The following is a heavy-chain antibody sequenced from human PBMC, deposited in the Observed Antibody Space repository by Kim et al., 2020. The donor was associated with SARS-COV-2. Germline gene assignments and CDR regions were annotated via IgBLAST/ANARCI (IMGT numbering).Heavy chain of an antibody. J-gene: IGHJ3*02. CDR2: ISSGSDYI. CDR3: SRAVMIAVGGDALDI. Sequence: GGSLRLSCVASGFTFSSYGVNWVRQAPGKGLEWVSSISSGSDYIHYADSVKGRFTVSRDNAKNSLYLQVNSLRVEDTAVYYCSRAVMIAVGGDALDIWG. D-gene: IGHD6-19*01. CDR1: GFTFSSYG. V-gene: IGHV3-21*01.